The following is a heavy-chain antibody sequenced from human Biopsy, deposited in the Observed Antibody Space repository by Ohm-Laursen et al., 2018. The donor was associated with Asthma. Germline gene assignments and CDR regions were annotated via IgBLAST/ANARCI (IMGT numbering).Heavy chain of an antibody. D-gene: IGHD3-10*01. V-gene: IGHV1-18*01. Sequence: SVKVSCKTSGYTFNSAGITWVRQAPGQGLGWMGWISVYNGNTKVAQKLQDRVTMITDTSTSTAYMELRSLRSDGTAVYFCARAVDYSHYYGIDVWGQGTTVTVS. J-gene: IGHJ6*02. CDR2: ISVYNGNT. CDR3: ARAVDYSHYYGIDV. CDR1: GYTFNSAG.